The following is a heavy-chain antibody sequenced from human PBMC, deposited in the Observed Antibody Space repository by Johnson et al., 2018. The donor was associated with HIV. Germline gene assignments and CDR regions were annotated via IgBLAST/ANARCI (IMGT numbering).Heavy chain of an antibody. D-gene: IGHD1-20*01. J-gene: IGHJ3*02. Sequence: VQLVESGRGLVQPGGSQRLSCAASGFTISSYDMHWVRQATGKGLEWVSAIGTAGDTYYPGSVKGRFTISRENAKKSLYLQMNSLRAGETAVYYCARGLAYNWNQGGRDAFDIWCQETMVTGSS. V-gene: IGHV3-13*01. CDR2: IGTAGDT. CDR3: ARGLAYNWNQGGRDAFDI. CDR1: GFTISSYD.